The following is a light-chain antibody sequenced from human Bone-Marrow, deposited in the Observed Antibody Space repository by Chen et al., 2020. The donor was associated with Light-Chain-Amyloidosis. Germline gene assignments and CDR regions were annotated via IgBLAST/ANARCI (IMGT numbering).Light chain of an antibody. CDR2: EVT. Sequence: QSALTQPASVSGSPGQSITISCTGTSSDVGGDNHVSWYQQHQVKAPKLMIYEVTKRPSWVPDRFTGSMSDNAASLTISGLQTEDEADYFCSSYTITNTLVFGSGTRVTVL. V-gene: IGLV2-14*01. CDR3: SSYTITNTLV. J-gene: IGLJ1*01. CDR1: SSDVGGDNH.